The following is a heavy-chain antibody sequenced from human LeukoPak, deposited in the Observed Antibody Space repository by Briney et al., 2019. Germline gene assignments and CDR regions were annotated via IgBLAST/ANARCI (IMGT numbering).Heavy chain of an antibody. CDR1: GGTFSSYA. CDR2: IIPIFGTA. D-gene: IGHD3-3*01. J-gene: IGHJ6*02. V-gene: IGHV1-69*13. Sequence: VASVKVSCKASGGTFSSYAISWVRQAPGQGLEWMGGIIPIFGTANYAQKFQGRVTITADESTSTAYMELSSLRAEDTAVYYCAKFLPRGPPEWLFFGEYYYYGMDVWGQGTTVTVSS. CDR3: AKFLPRGPPEWLFFGEYYYYGMDV.